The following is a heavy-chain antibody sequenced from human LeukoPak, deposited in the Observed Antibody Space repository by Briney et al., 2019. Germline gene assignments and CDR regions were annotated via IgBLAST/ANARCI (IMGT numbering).Heavy chain of an antibody. D-gene: IGHD2-2*01. CDR2: INPSGGST. Sequence: ASVKVSCKASGYTFTSYYMHWVRQAPGQGLEWMGIINPSGGSTSYAQKFQGRVTMTRDTSTSTVYMELSRLRSEDTAVYYCARDLSRYCRTTSCYSGWFDPWGQGTLVTVSS. V-gene: IGHV1-46*03. J-gene: IGHJ5*02. CDR3: ARDLSRYCRTTSCYSGWFDP. CDR1: GYTFTSYY.